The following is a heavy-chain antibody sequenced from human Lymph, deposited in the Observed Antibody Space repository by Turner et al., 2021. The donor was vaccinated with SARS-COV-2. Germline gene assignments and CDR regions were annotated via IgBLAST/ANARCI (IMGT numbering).Heavy chain of an antibody. V-gene: IGHV3-53*02. D-gene: IGHD6-13*01. Sequence: EVQLVETGGGLIQPGGSLRISCAASGIIVSRNYMNWVRQAPGKGLELVSVIYSGGTTYYSDSVKGRFTISRDNSKTTLYLQMNSLIVEDTAVYYCARDLGTYCMYVWGQGTTFTVSS. CDR2: IYSGGTT. CDR1: GIIVSRNY. J-gene: IGHJ6*02. CDR3: ARDLGTYCMYV.